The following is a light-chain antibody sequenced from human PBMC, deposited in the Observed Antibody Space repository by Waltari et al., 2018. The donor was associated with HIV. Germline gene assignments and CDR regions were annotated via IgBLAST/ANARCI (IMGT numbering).Light chain of an antibody. CDR3: QAWDSSTAV. V-gene: IGLV3-1*01. CDR2: RAT. CDR1: KLGDKY. J-gene: IGLJ2*01. Sequence: SYELTQPPSVSVSPGQTASINCSGDKLGDKYACWYQQKSGQSPVLVIYRATQRPSGIPERFSGSNSGNTATLTISGTQTMDEADYYCQAWDSSTAVFGGGTKLTVL.